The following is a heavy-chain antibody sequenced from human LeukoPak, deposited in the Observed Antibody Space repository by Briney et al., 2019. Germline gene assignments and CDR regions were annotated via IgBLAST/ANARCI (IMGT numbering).Heavy chain of an antibody. CDR3: ARVTGYMIEDYFDY. CDR1: GDSISSYY. J-gene: IGHJ4*02. Sequence: SERLSLTCTVSGDSISSYYCSWIRQTPGKGLEWIGYMYDSGSTNYNPSLKSRVTMSIDTSKNQFSLKLRSVTAADTAVYYCARVTGYMIEDYFDYWGQGILVTVSS. CDR2: MYDSGST. D-gene: IGHD3-9*01. V-gene: IGHV4-59*01.